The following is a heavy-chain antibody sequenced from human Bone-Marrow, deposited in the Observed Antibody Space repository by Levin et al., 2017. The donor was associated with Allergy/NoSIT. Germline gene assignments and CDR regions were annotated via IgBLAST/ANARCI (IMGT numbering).Heavy chain of an antibody. J-gene: IGHJ4*02. CDR3: ARDHSSSCDY. D-gene: IGHD6-13*01. Sequence: GESLKISCKASGYTFTGYYMHWVRQAPGQGLEWMGWINPNSGGTNYAQKFQGRVTMTRDTSISTAYMELSRLRSDDTAVYYCARDHSSSCDYWGQGTLVTVSS. V-gene: IGHV1-2*02. CDR2: INPNSGGT. CDR1: GYTFTGYY.